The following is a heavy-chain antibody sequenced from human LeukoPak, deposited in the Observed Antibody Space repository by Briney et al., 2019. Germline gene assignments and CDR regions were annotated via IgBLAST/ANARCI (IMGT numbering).Heavy chain of an antibody. V-gene: IGHV4-59*08. CDR2: IHYSGST. D-gene: IGHD3-22*01. Sequence: SETLSLTCSVSGGSISGYYWSWIRQPPGKGLEWIGYIHYSGSTNYNPSLKSRVTISVDTSKNQFSLKLSSVTAADTAVYYCVNYYDSSDYQQPNHFDYWGQGTLVTVSS. CDR3: VNYYDSSDYQQPNHFDY. J-gene: IGHJ4*02. CDR1: GGSISGYY.